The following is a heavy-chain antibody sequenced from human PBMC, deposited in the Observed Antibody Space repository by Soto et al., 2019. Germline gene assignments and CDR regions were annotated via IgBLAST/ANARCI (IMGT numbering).Heavy chain of an antibody. CDR3: TREWQLIPNY. CDR2: IYYTGST. D-gene: IGHD6-6*01. CDR1: GDSIYSSSYY. J-gene: IGHJ4*02. Sequence: SETLSLTCTVSGDSIYSSSYYWGWIRQSPGKGLEWIGNIYYTGSTSYNPSLRGRVTISVDTSKNQVSLTLSSVTGADTAVYYCTREWQLIPNYWGPGTLVTVSS. V-gene: IGHV4-39*02.